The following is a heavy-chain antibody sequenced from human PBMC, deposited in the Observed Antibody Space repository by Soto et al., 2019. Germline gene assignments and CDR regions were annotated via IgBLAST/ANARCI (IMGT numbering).Heavy chain of an antibody. Sequence: SVKVSCKASGGTFSSYAISWVRQAPGQGLEWMGGIIPIFGTANYAQKFQGRVTITADESTSTAYMELSSLRSEDTAVYYCARRSGSFYYYYYGMDVWGQATTVTFCS. CDR2: IIPIFGTA. D-gene: IGHD1-26*01. CDR1: GGTFSSYA. J-gene: IGHJ6*02. V-gene: IGHV1-69*13. CDR3: ARRSGSFYYYYYGMDV.